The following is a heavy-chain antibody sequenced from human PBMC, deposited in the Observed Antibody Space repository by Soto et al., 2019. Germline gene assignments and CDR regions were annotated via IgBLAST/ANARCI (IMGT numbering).Heavy chain of an antibody. V-gene: IGHV3-33*01. J-gene: IGHJ4*02. Sequence: GGSLRLSCAASGFTFSGFGMHWVRQAPGKGLEWVAIIWYDGSDKYYADSVKGRSTISRDNSKNTLYLQMNSLRAEDTAVYHCAFGNLSYYSDFWGRGTPVTVSS. CDR2: IWYDGSDK. CDR1: GFTFSGFG. CDR3: AFGNLSYYSDF. D-gene: IGHD3-16*01.